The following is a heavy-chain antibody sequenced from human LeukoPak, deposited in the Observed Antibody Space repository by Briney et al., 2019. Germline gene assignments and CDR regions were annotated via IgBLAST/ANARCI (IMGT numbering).Heavy chain of an antibody. CDR3: ATYPAGSGKSDY. V-gene: IGHV4-61*08. D-gene: IGHD3-10*01. CDR1: GDSLTSGGYH. Sequence: SETLSLTCTVSGDSLTSGGYHWSWIRQSPGKGLEWIGQMHSSGSANYNPSLKSRVTISLDTSKNQFSLKLKSVTSADTAVYYCATYPAGSGKSDYWGQGTLVTVSS. J-gene: IGHJ4*02. CDR2: MHSSGSA.